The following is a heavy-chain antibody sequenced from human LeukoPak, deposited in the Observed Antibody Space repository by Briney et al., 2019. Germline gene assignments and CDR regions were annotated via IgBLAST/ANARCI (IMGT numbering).Heavy chain of an antibody. CDR1: GGSISSSSYY. D-gene: IGHD3-22*01. CDR2: IYYSGST. Sequence: SETLSLTCTVSGGSISSSSYYWGWIRQPPGKGLEWIGSIYYSGSTYYNPSLKSRVTISVDTSKNQFSLKLSSVTAADTAVYYCARRMWGDYYDSSGYFDYWGQGTLVTVSS. CDR3: ARRMWGDYYDSSGYFDY. J-gene: IGHJ4*02. V-gene: IGHV4-39*07.